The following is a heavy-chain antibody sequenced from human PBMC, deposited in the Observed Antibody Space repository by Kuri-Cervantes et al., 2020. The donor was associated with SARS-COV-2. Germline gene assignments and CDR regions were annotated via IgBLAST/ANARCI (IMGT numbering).Heavy chain of an antibody. D-gene: IGHD5-12*01. J-gene: IGHJ3*02. CDR2: IYYSGST. CDR1: GGSISSYY. V-gene: IGHV4-59*01. Sequence: SETLSPTCTVSGGSISSYYWSWIRQPPGKGLEWIGYIYYSGSTNYNPSLKSRVTISVDTSKNQFSLKLSSVTAADTAVYYCARDRSWGYLDAFDIWGQGTMVTVSS. CDR3: ARDRSWGYLDAFDI.